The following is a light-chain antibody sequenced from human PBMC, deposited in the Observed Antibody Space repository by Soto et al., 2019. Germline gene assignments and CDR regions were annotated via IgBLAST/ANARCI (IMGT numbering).Light chain of an antibody. Sequence: QSVLTQPASVSGSPGQSITISCTGTSSDVGSFSYVSWYQQHPGKAPKLMIYHVSNRPSGVSYRFSGSQSGNTASLTISGLQTEDEADYYCTSFTTSSTWVFGGGTKLTVL. CDR3: TSFTTSSTWV. CDR2: HVS. J-gene: IGLJ3*02. CDR1: SSDVGSFSY. V-gene: IGLV2-14*01.